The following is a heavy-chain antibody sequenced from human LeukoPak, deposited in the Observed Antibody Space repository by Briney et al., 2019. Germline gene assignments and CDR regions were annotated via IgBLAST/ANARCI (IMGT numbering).Heavy chain of an antibody. CDR1: GYTFTSYY. CDR2: INPSGGST. CDR3: AREIRFLEWLYYYYYGMDV. J-gene: IGHJ6*02. Sequence: ASVKVSCKASGYTFTSYYMHWVRQAPGQGLEWMGIINPSGGSTSYAQKFQGRVTMTRDTSTSTVYMELSSLRFEDTAVYYRAREIRFLEWLYYYYYGMDVWGQGTTVTVSS. V-gene: IGHV1-46*01. D-gene: IGHD3-3*01.